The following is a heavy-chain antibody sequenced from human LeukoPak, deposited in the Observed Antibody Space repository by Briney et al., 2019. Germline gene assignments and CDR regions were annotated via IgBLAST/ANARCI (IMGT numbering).Heavy chain of an antibody. D-gene: IGHD2-2*01. CDR3: AKHSAMTLDAFDI. Sequence: PGGTLRLSCAASGFTFSSYGMSWVRQAPGKGLEWVSAISGSGGSTYYADSVKGRFTISRDNSKNTLYLQMNSLRAEDTAVYYCAKHSAMTLDAFDIWGQGTMVTVSS. CDR1: GFTFSSYG. V-gene: IGHV3-23*01. CDR2: ISGSGGST. J-gene: IGHJ3*02.